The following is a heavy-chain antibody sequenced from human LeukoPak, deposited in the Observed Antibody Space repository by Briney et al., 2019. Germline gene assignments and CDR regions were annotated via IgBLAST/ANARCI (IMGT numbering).Heavy chain of an antibody. CDR2: IYHSVST. V-gene: IGHV4-4*02. D-gene: IGHD3-22*01. CDR1: GGSISSSNW. J-gene: IGHJ4*02. CDR3: ATYYYDSSGYYYFDY. Sequence: PSETLSLTCAVSGGSISSSNWWSWVRQPPGKGLEWIGEIYHSVSTNYHPSLKSRVTISVDKSKNQFSLKMSPVTAADTAVYYCATYYYDSSGYYYFDYWGQGTLVAVSS.